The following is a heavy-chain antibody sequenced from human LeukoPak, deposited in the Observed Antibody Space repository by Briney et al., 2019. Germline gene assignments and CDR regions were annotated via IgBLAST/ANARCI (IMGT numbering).Heavy chain of an antibody. CDR1: GGSFSGYY. V-gene: IGHV4-34*01. CDR2: INHSGST. J-gene: IGHJ4*02. D-gene: IGHD4-17*01. Sequence: SETLSLTCAVYGGSFSGYYRSLIRQPPGKGLEWIGEINHSGSTNYNPSLKSRVTISVDTSKNQFSLKLSSVTAADTAVYYCARSYGDYRTLYFDYWGQGTLVTVSS. CDR3: ARSYGDYRTLYFDY.